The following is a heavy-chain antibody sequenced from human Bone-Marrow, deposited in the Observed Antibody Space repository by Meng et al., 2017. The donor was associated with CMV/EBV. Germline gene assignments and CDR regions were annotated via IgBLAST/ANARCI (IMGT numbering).Heavy chain of an antibody. CDR1: GYTFTGYY. CDR2: INPNSGGT. V-gene: IGHV1-2*02. Sequence: CQASGYTFTGYYMHWVRQAPGQGLEWMGWINPNSGGTNYAQKFQGRVTMTRDTSISTAYMALSRLRSDDTAVYYCARVYDSSEIDYWGQGTLVTVSS. J-gene: IGHJ4*02. CDR3: ARVYDSSEIDY. D-gene: IGHD3-22*01.